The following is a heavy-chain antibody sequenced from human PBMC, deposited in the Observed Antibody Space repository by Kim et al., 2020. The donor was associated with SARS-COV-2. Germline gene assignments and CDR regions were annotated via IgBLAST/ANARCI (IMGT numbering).Heavy chain of an antibody. D-gene: IGHD3-9*01. CDR2: TYSSGRP. Sequence: SETLSPTCTVSGGSINNHYWSWIRQAPGRGLEWIGYTYSSGRPTYNPSLQSRVSISVDASKNQVSLKLSSVTAADTAVFYCARHSTYQDILTDAFDIWGQGKMVTVSS. V-gene: IGHV4-4*09. CDR3: ARHSTYQDILTDAFDI. J-gene: IGHJ3*02. CDR1: GGSINNHY.